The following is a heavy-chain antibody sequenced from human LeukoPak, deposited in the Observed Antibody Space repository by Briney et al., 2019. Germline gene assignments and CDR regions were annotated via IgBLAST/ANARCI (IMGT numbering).Heavy chain of an antibody. J-gene: IGHJ4*02. V-gene: IGHV4-34*01. Sequence: PSETLSLTCAVYGGSFSGFYWSWIRLPPGKGLEWIGEISPSGSTNFNPSLKSRVTISLDTSKNQVSLKLSSLTAADTAVYYCARGGGTSSFIDYWGQGNLVTVSS. CDR2: ISPSGST. CDR3: ARGGGTSSFIDY. CDR1: GGSFSGFY. D-gene: IGHD6-6*01.